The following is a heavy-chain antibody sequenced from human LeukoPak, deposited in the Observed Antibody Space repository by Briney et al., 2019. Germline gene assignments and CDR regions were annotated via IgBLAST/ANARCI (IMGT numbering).Heavy chain of an antibody. Sequence: ASVKVSCKVSGYTLTELSMHWVRQAPGKGLEWMGGFDPEDGETIYAQKFQGRVTMTEDTSTDTAYMELSSLRSEDTAVYYCARAEVAGYCSSTSYVYFDYWGQGTLVTVSS. CDR2: FDPEDGET. V-gene: IGHV1-24*01. CDR3: ARAEVAGYCSSTSYVYFDY. CDR1: GYTLTELS. J-gene: IGHJ4*02. D-gene: IGHD2-2*01.